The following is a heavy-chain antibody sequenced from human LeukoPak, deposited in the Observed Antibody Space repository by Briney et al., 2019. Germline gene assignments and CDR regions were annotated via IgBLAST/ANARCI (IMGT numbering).Heavy chain of an antibody. Sequence: GASLKISCKGSGYSFSTYGIGWVRQLPGKGLEWMGIIYPGDSDSRYSPSFQGQVTISADKSISTAYLQWSSLKASDTAMYYCARRYYDLWSGYYSSYYFDYWGQGTLVTVSS. CDR2: IYPGDSDS. CDR1: GYSFSTYG. V-gene: IGHV5-51*01. J-gene: IGHJ4*02. D-gene: IGHD3-3*01. CDR3: ARRYYDLWSGYYSSYYFDY.